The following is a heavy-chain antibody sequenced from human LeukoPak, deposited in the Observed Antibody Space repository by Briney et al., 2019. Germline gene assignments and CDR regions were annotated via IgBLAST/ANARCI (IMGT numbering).Heavy chain of an antibody. Sequence: GGSLRLSCAASGFIFSNGWMTCVRQAPGKGREWVGRIERKADGRTSDYAAAVKGRFTISRDDSKNMVYLQMSGLKSEDTGVYFCTMEATMYGVVTDYWGQGTLVTVSS. CDR3: TMEATMYGVVTDY. CDR2: IERKADGRTS. CDR1: GFIFSNGW. J-gene: IGHJ4*02. V-gene: IGHV3-15*04. D-gene: IGHD3-3*01.